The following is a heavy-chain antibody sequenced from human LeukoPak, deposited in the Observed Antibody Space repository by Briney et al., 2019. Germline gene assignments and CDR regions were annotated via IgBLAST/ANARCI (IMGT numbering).Heavy chain of an antibody. Sequence: GGSLRLSCAASGFTFSSYSMNWVRQAPGKGLQWVSSIITSDNYIYYADSVKGRFTISRDNAKNSLYLQMNSLRAEDTAVYYCTTRGNYGSDLGDAFDIWGQGTMVTVSS. J-gene: IGHJ3*02. CDR1: GFTFSSYS. D-gene: IGHD3-10*01. CDR2: IITSDNYI. CDR3: TTRGNYGSDLGDAFDI. V-gene: IGHV3-21*01.